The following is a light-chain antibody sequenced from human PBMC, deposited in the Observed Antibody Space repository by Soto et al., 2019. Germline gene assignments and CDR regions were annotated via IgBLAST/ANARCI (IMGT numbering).Light chain of an antibody. CDR3: QQSYSTPPT. J-gene: IGKJ1*01. CDR1: QSISSY. CDR2: AAS. Sequence: DLQMPPSPSSLSASVGDRVTITCRASQSISSYLNWYQQKPGKAPKLLIYAASSLQSGVPSRFSGSGSGTDFTLTISSLQPEDFATYYCQQSYSTPPTFGQGTKVEIK. V-gene: IGKV1-39*01.